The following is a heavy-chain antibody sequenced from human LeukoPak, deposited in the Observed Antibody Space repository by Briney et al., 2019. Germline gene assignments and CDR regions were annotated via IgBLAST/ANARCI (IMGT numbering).Heavy chain of an antibody. J-gene: IGHJ4*02. CDR3: AKDLQVTPDY. Sequence: GGSLRLSCGASGFTFSSYGMHWVRQAPGKGLEWVAFISYDGTNKYYADSVRGRFTISRDNSKNTLFLQMNSLRAEDTAVYYCAKDLQVTPDYWGQGTLVTVSS. V-gene: IGHV3-30*02. CDR2: ISYDGTNK. D-gene: IGHD2-21*02. CDR1: GFTFSSYG.